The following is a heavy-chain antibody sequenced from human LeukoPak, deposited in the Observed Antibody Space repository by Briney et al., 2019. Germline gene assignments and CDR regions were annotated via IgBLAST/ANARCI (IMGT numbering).Heavy chain of an antibody. D-gene: IGHD1-7*01. CDR1: GGSFSGYH. CDR3: ARVGPGTTELFDY. CDR2: INHSGST. Sequence: SETLSLTCAVYGGSFSGYHWSWIRQPPGKGLEWIGEINHSGSTNYNPSLKSRVTISVDTSKNQFSPKLSSVTAADTAVYYCARVGPGTTELFDYWGQGTLVTVSS. V-gene: IGHV4-34*01. J-gene: IGHJ4*02.